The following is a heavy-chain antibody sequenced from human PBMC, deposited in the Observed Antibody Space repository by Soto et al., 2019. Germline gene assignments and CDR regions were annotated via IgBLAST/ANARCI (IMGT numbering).Heavy chain of an antibody. CDR2: IYSGGST. V-gene: IGHV3-66*01. Sequence: GGSLRLSCAASGFTVSSNYMSWVRQAPGKGLEWVSVIYSGGSTYYADSVKGRFTISRDNSKNTLYLQMNSLRAEDTAVYYCARLGYCSGGSCYKLFDYWGQGTLVTVSS. CDR3: ARLGYCSGGSCYKLFDY. CDR1: GFTVSSNY. J-gene: IGHJ4*02. D-gene: IGHD2-15*01.